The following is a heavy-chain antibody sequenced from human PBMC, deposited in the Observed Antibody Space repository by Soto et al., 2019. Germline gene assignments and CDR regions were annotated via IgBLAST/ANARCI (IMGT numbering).Heavy chain of an antibody. CDR3: AREGCGGDCYDYWYFDL. CDR2: IIPIFGTA. J-gene: IGHJ2*01. D-gene: IGHD2-21*02. Sequence: QVQLVQSGAEVKKPGSSVKVSCKACGGTFSSYAISWVRQAPGQGLEWMGGIIPIFGTANYAQKFQGRVTITADESTSTAYMELSSLRSEDMAVYYCAREGCGGDCYDYWYFDLWGRGTLVTVSS. V-gene: IGHV1-69*12. CDR1: GGTFSSYA.